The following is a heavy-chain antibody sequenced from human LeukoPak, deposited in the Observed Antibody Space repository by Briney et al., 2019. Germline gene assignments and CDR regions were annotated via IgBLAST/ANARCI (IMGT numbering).Heavy chain of an antibody. CDR2: INHSGST. D-gene: IGHD6-13*01. V-gene: IGHV4-34*01. CDR3: ARCGRYVIHSSSWSPYNWFDP. Sequence: SETLSLTCAVYGGSLSGYYWSWIRQPPGQGLEWIGEINHSGSTNYNPSLKSRVTISVDTSKNQFSLKLSSVTAADTAVYYCARCGRYVIHSSSWSPYNWFDPWGQGTLVTVSS. J-gene: IGHJ5*02. CDR1: GGSLSGYY.